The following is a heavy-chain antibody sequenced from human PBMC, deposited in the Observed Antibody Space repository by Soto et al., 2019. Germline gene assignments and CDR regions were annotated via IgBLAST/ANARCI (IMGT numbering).Heavy chain of an antibody. Sequence: GGFLRLSCAASGFTFSGYWMHWVRQAPGEGLVWVSRINPDGGSTNYADSVKGRFTISRDNAKNTLFLQMNGLRAEDTAVYYCARETYSFNDYWGRGTLVTVSS. CDR3: ARETYSFNDY. V-gene: IGHV3-74*01. D-gene: IGHD4-4*01. CDR1: GFTFSGYW. CDR2: INPDGGST. J-gene: IGHJ4*02.